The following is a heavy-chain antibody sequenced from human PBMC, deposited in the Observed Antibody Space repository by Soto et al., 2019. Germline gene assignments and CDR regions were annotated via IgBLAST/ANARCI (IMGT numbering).Heavy chain of an antibody. D-gene: IGHD5-12*01. V-gene: IGHV3-30-3*01. Sequence: PGGSLRLSCAASGFTFSSYAMHWVRQAPGKGLEWVAVISYDGSNKYYADSVKDRFTISRDNSRNTLYLQMNSLRAEDTAVYYCARDSGYSGYDYGFSFDYWGQGTLLTVSS. CDR2: ISYDGSNK. CDR3: ARDSGYSGYDYGFSFDY. CDR1: GFTFSSYA. J-gene: IGHJ4*02.